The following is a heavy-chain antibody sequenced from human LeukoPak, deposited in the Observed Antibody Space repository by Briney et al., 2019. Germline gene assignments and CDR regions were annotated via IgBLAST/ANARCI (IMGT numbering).Heavy chain of an antibody. V-gene: IGHV1-69*13. CDR3: ARAYSGYDFFDY. CDR2: IIPIFGTA. J-gene: IGHJ4*02. D-gene: IGHD5-12*01. Sequence: SVKVSCKASGGTFSRYAISWVRQAPGQGLDWMGGIIPIFGTANYAQKFQGRVTITADESTSTAYMEVSSLRSEDTAVYYCARAYSGYDFFDYWGQGILVTVSS. CDR1: GGTFSRYA.